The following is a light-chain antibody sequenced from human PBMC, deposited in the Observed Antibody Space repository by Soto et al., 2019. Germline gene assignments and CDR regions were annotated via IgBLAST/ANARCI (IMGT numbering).Light chain of an antibody. CDR1: QSVGGS. V-gene: IGKV3-15*01. Sequence: EIVMTQSPATLSVSPGERATLSCRASQSVGGSLAWYQQRPGQAPRLLIYAASARATGTPASFSGSGSGTEFTLTISGLQSEDFAVYSCQQYNNWPPTFGQGTKLDIK. CDR2: AAS. CDR3: QQYNNWPPT. J-gene: IGKJ2*01.